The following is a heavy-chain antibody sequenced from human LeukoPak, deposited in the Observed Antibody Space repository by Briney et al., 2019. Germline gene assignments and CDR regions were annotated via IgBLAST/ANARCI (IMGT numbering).Heavy chain of an antibody. D-gene: IGHD3-22*01. Sequence: PSETLSLTCAVSGGSISSGGYSWSWIRQPPGKGLEWIGYIYYSGSTYYNPSLKSRVTISVDTSKNQFSLKLSSVTAADTAVYYCARLVTDYYDSSRGAFDIWGQGTMVTVSS. V-gene: IGHV4-30-4*07. CDR2: IYYSGST. CDR1: GGSISSGGYS. CDR3: ARLVTDYYDSSRGAFDI. J-gene: IGHJ3*02.